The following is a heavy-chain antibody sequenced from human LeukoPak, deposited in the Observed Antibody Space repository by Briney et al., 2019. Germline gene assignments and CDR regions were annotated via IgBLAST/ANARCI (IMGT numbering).Heavy chain of an antibody. J-gene: IGHJ4*02. CDR1: GYSFTGYY. V-gene: IGHV1-2*02. CDR2: INPNSGGT. Sequence: ASVKVSCKASGYSFTGYYMHWVRQAPGQGLEWMGWINPNSGGTNYAQKFQGRVTMTRDTSIGTAYMELSRLRSDDTAVYYCARSRRGNDLAAGGYWGQGTLVTVSS. CDR3: ARSRRGNDLAAGGY. D-gene: IGHD1-1*01.